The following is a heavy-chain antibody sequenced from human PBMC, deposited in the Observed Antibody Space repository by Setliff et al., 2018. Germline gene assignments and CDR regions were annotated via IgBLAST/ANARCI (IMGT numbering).Heavy chain of an antibody. CDR3: ARANKKLDYYYYYYMDV. CDR1: GESFSNNY. D-gene: IGHD1-1*01. Sequence: SETLSLTCSVYGESFSNNYWSWIRQPPGKGLEWIEEINHRGSTNYSPSLRSRVTMSVDTSKKQLSLKLSTVTAADTAVYYCARANKKLDYYYYYYMDVWGKGTTVTVSS. V-gene: IGHV4-34*01. J-gene: IGHJ6*03. CDR2: INHRGST.